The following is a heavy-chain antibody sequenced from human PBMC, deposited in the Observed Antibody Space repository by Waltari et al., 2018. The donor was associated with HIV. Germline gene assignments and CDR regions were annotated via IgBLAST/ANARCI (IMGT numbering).Heavy chain of an antibody. D-gene: IGHD2-15*01. V-gene: IGHV3-11*01. CDR3: ASFKLSFFDH. CDR2: ISDASDTT. Sequence: QVRLVESGGALVSPGGSLRLSCAASGFSFSGYYMGWLRQAPGKGLEWIAYISDASDTTYYADSVRVRFTISRDNAKDSLFLQMNSLRAEDTAIYYCASFKLSFFDHWGQGTLVSVSS. CDR1: GFSFSGYY. J-gene: IGHJ4*02.